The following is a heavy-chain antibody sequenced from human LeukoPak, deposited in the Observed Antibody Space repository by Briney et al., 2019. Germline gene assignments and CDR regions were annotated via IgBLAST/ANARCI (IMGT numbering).Heavy chain of an antibody. Sequence: GGSLRLSCAASGFTFSSAWMSWVRQAPGKGLEWVGRIKSKTDGGTTDYAAPVKGRFTISRDDSKNTLYLQMNSLKTDDTAVYYCTTAASGITMILHYYYYVDVWGKGTTVTVSS. CDR3: TTAASGITMILHYYYYVDV. CDR1: GFTFSSAW. CDR2: IKSKTDGGTT. J-gene: IGHJ6*03. V-gene: IGHV3-15*01. D-gene: IGHD3-22*01.